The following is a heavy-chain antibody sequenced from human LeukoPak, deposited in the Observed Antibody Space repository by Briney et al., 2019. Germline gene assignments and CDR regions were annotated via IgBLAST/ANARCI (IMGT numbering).Heavy chain of an antibody. CDR2: ISSNGGST. D-gene: IGHD1-26*01. J-gene: IGHJ4*02. Sequence: GGSLRLSCAASGFTFSSYAMHWVRQAPGRGLEYVSAISSNGGSTYYANSVKGRFTISRDNSKNTLYLQMGSLRAEDMAVYYCARGPPTGDIDYWGQGTLVTVSS. CDR3: ARGPPTGDIDY. V-gene: IGHV3-64*01. CDR1: GFTFSSYA.